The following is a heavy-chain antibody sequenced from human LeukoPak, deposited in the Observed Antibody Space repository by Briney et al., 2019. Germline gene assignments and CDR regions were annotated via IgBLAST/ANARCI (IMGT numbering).Heavy chain of an antibody. D-gene: IGHD6-19*01. CDR2: ISSGGGST. Sequence: GGSLLLSCAAAGFTLSSYHLNWVRQAPGKGLEWVSVISSGGGSTYYADAVKDRFTISRDNSKNTLYLQMNSLRAEDTAVYYCARRALSSAWYYFDSWGQGTLVTVSS. J-gene: IGHJ4*02. CDR3: ARRALSSAWYYFDS. V-gene: IGHV3-23*01. CDR1: GFTLSSYH.